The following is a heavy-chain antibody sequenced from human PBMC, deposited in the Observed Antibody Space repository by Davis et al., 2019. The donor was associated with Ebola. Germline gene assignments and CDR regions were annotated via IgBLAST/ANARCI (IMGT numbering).Heavy chain of an antibody. V-gene: IGHV3-21*01. CDR2: ISSSSSYI. CDR1: GFTFSSYS. CDR3: ARVELADDYVGGSYRYIDGSDGAFDI. J-gene: IGHJ3*02. Sequence: PGGSLRLSCAASGFTFSSYSMNWVRQAPGKGLEWVSSISSSSSYIYYADSVKGRFTISRDNAKNSLHLRMNSLRAEDTAVYYCARVELADDYVGGSYRYIDGSDGAFDIWGQGTMVTVSS. D-gene: IGHD3-16*02.